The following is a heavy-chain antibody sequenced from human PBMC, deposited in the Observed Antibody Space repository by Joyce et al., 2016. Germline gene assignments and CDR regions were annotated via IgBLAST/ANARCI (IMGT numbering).Heavy chain of an antibody. CDR3: ARTNYNTGWYDR. CDR1: GAPINSESYS. D-gene: IGHD3-10*01. CDR2: VYTNGNT. V-gene: IGHV4-61*02. J-gene: IGHJ5*02. Sequence: QVQLQESGPGLVKPSQTLSLTCTVSGAPINSESYSWSWVRQPAGKGPGWIGLVYTNGNTKYIPFFESRLTISLDTSKNHSVLKLTSVTAADTAVYYCARTNYNTGWYDRWGQGTLVTVSS.